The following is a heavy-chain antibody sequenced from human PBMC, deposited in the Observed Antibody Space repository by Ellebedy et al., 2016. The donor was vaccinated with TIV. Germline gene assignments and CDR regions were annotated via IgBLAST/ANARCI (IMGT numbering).Heavy chain of an antibody. V-gene: IGHV3-74*01. CDR1: GFSFSDHW. CDR2: IRGDGRKR. D-gene: IGHD1-1*01. J-gene: IGHJ4*02. CDR3: VRGTIAWNGVDY. Sequence: GESLKISCAVSGFSFSDHWMHWVRQVPGKGLMWVADIRGDGRKRDYADSVKGRSTISRDHANNMLYLQVDSLRVEDSAIYYCVRGTIAWNGVDYWGQGTLVTVSS.